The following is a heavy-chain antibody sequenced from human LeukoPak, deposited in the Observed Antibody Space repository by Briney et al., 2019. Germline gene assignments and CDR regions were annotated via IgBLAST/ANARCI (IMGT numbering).Heavy chain of an antibody. CDR2: IYTSGST. D-gene: IGHD4-17*01. CDR3: ARGDYGDYQDY. V-gene: IGHV4-61*02. Sequence: PSETLSLTCTVSGGSISSGSYYWSWIRQPAGKGLEWIGRIYTSGSTNYNPSLKSRVTISVDTSKNQFSLKLSSVTAADTAVYYCARGDYGDYQDYWGQGTLVTVSS. J-gene: IGHJ4*02. CDR1: GGSISSGSYY.